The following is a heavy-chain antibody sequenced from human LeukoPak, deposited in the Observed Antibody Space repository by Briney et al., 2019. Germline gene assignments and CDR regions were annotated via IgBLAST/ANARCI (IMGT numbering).Heavy chain of an antibody. CDR2: INHSGST. CDR1: GGSFSGYY. D-gene: IGHD3-22*01. V-gene: IGHV4-34*01. J-gene: IGHJ4*02. Sequence: PSETLSLTCAVYGGSFSGYYWSWIRQPPGKGLEWIGEINHSGSTNYNPSLKSRVTISVDTSKNQFSLKLSSVTAADTAVYYCARYIYYYDSGGYLQSFDYWGQGTLVTVSS. CDR3: ARYIYYYDSGGYLQSFDY.